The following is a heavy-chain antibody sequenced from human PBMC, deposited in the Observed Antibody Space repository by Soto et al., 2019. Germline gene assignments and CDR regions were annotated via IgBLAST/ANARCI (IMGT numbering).Heavy chain of an antibody. J-gene: IGHJ4*02. CDR3: ARMVDYRAAFDY. CDR1: GGTFSSYA. Sequence: SVKVSCKASGGTFSSYAISWVRQAPGQGLEWMGGIIPIFGTANYAQKFQGRVTITADESTSAAYMELSSLRSEDTAVYYCARMVDYRAAFDYWGQGTLVTVSS. D-gene: IGHD4-4*01. CDR2: IIPIFGTA. V-gene: IGHV1-69*13.